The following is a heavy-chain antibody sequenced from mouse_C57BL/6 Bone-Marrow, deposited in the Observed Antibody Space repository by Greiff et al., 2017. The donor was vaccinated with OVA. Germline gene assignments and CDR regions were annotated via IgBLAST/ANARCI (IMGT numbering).Heavy chain of an antibody. J-gene: IGHJ3*01. Sequence: EVQLVESGGGLVKPGGSLKLSCAASGFTFSSYAMSWVRQTPEKRLEWVATISDGGSYTYYPDNVKGRFTISRDNTKNNLYLQMSHLKSEDTAMYYCASETPYPFAYWGQGTLVTVSA. D-gene: IGHD5-5*01. CDR1: GFTFSSYA. V-gene: IGHV5-4*01. CDR2: ISDGGSYT. CDR3: ASETPYPFAY.